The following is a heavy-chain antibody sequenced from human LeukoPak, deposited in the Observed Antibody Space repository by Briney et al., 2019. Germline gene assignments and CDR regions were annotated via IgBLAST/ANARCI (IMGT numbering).Heavy chain of an antibody. CDR1: GLTFSSSW. D-gene: IGHD3-3*02. Sequence: GGSLRLSCAVSGLTFSSSWMNWVRQAPGKGLEWVGRIKTNAEGGTLDYTAPVKGRFTISRDDSKNTLYLQMDSLEVEDTGMYYCTTGIDDEGGYWGQGTLVTVSS. CDR2: IKTNAEGGTL. J-gene: IGHJ4*02. CDR3: TTGIDDEGGY. V-gene: IGHV3-15*07.